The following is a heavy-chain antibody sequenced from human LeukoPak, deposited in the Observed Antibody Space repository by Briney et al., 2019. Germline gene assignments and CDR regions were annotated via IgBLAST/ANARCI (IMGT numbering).Heavy chain of an antibody. CDR2: IYYSGST. J-gene: IGHJ3*01. CDR3: ARRYCSGGTCYSDRGASDV. Sequence: SETLSLTCTVSGGSISSNSYYWGWIRQPPGKGLEWIGSIYYSGSTYYNPSLKSRVTISVDTSKNQFSLRLSSVTAADTAVYYCARRYCSGGTCYSDRGASDVWGQGTMVTVSS. CDR1: GGSISSNSYY. V-gene: IGHV4-39*07. D-gene: IGHD2-15*01.